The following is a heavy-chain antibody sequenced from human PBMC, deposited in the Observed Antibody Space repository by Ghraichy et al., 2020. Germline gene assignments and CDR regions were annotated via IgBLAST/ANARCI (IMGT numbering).Heavy chain of an antibody. Sequence: GGSLRLSCAGSGFTFSNYWMNWVRQAPGKGLEWVANIKQDGSDKNYVDSVRGRFTISRDNAKNSLYLQMNSLRAEDTAVYYCARVRYYYDSGGYFYFDYWGQGTLVTVSS. CDR2: IKQDGSDK. J-gene: IGHJ4*02. CDR1: GFTFSNYW. D-gene: IGHD3-22*01. V-gene: IGHV3-7*03. CDR3: ARVRYYYDSGGYFYFDY.